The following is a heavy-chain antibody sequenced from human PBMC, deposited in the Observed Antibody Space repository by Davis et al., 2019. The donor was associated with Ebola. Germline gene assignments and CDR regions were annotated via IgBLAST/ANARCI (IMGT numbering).Heavy chain of an antibody. CDR2: IWYDGSNK. D-gene: IGHD1-26*01. V-gene: IGHV3-33*08. J-gene: IGHJ3*02. CDR3: ARGWVGATGDAFDI. Sequence: PGGSLRLSCAASGFTFSSYGMHWVRQAPGKGLERVAVIWYDGSNKYYADSVKGRFTISRDNSKNTLYLQMNRLRAEDTAVYYCARGWVGATGDAFDIWGQGTMVTVSS. CDR1: GFTFSSYG.